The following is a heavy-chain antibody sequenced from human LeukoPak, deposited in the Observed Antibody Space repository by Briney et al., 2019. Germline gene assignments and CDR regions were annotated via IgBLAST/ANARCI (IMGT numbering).Heavy chain of an antibody. CDR2: IYYSGNT. CDR3: AREGLSREPGFDY. V-gene: IGHV4-39*02. Sequence: PSETLSLTCTVSGVSISSSNSYWGWIRQPPGKGLEWIGSIYYSGNTYYNASLKSQVSISIDTSKNQFSLRLPSVTAADTAVYYCAREGLSREPGFDYWGQGTLVTVSS. CDR1: GVSISSSNSY. D-gene: IGHD1-26*01. J-gene: IGHJ4*02.